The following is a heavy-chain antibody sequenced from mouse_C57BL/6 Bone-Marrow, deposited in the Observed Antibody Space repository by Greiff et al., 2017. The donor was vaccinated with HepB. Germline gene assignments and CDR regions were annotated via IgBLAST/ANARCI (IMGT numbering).Heavy chain of an antibody. J-gene: IGHJ4*01. CDR3: ARRRGITWAMDY. V-gene: IGHV1-81*01. Sequence: ESGAELARPGASVKLSCKASGYTFTSYGISWVKQRTGQGLEWIGEIYPRSGNTYYNEKFKGKATLTADKSSSTAYMELRSLTSEDSAVYFCARRRGITWAMDYWGQGTSVTVSS. CDR2: IYPRSGNT. CDR1: GYTFTSYG. D-gene: IGHD2-4*01.